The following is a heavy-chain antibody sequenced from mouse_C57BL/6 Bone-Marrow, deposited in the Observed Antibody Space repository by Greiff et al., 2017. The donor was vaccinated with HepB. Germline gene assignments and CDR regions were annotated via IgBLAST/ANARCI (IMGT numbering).Heavy chain of an antibody. CDR3: GRDATPILLRPPLGYDY. CDR1: GYTFTEFT. Sequence: QVQLQQSGAELVKPGASVKPSCKASGYTFTEFTIHWVKQRSGQGLGWIGWFYPGSGSIKYNEKFKDKATLTADKSSSTVYMELSRLSSEDSAVYFCGRDATPILLRPPLGYDYWGQGATRTGSS. D-gene: IGHD1-1*01. V-gene: IGHV1-62-2*01. CDR2: FYPGSGSI. J-gene: IGHJ2*01.